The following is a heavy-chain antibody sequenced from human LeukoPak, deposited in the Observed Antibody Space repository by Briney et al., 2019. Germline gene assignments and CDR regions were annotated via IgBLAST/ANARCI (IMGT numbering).Heavy chain of an antibody. J-gene: IGHJ4*02. V-gene: IGHV1-69*13. Sequence: GASVKVSCKASGGTFSSYAISWVRQALGQGLEWMGGIIPIFDTANYAQKFQGRVTITADESTSTAHMELSSLRSEDTAVYYCARSGTWGRWLQPEDYFDYWGQGALVTVSS. CDR2: IIPIFDTA. CDR3: ARSGTWGRWLQPEDYFDY. D-gene: IGHD5-24*01. CDR1: GGTFSSYA.